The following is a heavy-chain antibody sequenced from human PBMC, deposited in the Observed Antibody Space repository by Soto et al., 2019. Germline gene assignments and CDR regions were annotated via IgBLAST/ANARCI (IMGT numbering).Heavy chain of an antibody. V-gene: IGHV4-4*02. CDR1: SGPISSSNW. D-gene: IGHD3-16*02. CDR3: ARTGDLDDYIWGSYRSLDY. Sequence: SETLSLTCAVSSGPISSSNWWSWVRQPPGKGLEWIGEIYHSGSTNYNPSLKSRVTISVDKSKNQFSLKLSSVTAADTAVYYCARTGDLDDYIWGSYRSLDYWGQGTLVTVSS. CDR2: IYHSGST. J-gene: IGHJ4*02.